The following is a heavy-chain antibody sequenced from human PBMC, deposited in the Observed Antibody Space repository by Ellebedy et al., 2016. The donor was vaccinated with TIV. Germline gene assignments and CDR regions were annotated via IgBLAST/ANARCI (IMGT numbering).Heavy chain of an antibody. V-gene: IGHV4-59*01. CDR2: IYSSGTT. CDR3: ASLKGESVYYGLDV. J-gene: IGHJ6*02. Sequence: SETLSLTXTVSGDYISSYYWGWIRQPPGKGLEWIGYIYSSGTTVYSPSLKSRVTISIDTSKNQFSLRLNSVTAADAAVYYCASLKGESVYYGLDVWGQGTTVTVSS. D-gene: IGHD2/OR15-2a*01. CDR1: GDYISSYY.